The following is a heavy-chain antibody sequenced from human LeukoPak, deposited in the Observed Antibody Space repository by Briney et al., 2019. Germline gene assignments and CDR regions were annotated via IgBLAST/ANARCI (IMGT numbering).Heavy chain of an antibody. V-gene: IGHV4-39*01. CDR3: ARTFYSSPNNWFDP. Sequence: SETLSLTCTVSGGSISSVNYYWGCIRQPPGKGLEWIGSIYYSGSTYYNPSLKSRVTISVDTSKNQFSLKLSSVTAADTAVYYCARTFYSSPNNWFDPWGQGTLVTVSS. CDR1: GGSISSVNYY. CDR2: IYYSGST. D-gene: IGHD2/OR15-2a*01. J-gene: IGHJ5*02.